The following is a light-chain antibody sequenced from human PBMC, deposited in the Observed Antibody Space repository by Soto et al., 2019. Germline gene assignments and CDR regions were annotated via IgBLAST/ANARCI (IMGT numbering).Light chain of an antibody. J-gene: IGLJ2*01. Sequence: QSALTQPASVSGSPGQSITMSCTGTSGDVGGYHYVSWYQQHPGKAPKLIIFNVSNQPSGVSNRFSGSKSGTTASLTISGLQADDEADYYCNSYRGSNSLVFGGGTKLTVL. CDR1: SGDVGGYHY. CDR3: NSYRGSNSLV. V-gene: IGLV2-14*01. CDR2: NVS.